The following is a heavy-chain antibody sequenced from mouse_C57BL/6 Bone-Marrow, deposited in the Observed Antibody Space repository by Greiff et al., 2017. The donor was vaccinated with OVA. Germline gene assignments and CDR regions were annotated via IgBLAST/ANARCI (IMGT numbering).Heavy chain of an antibody. CDR3: DIYYYGSSYPYWYFDV. CDR2: IYPRDGST. J-gene: IGHJ1*03. D-gene: IGHD1-1*01. Sequence: QVQLQQSGPELVKPGASVKLSCKASGYTFTSYDINWVKQRPGQGLEWIGWIYPRDGSTKYNEKFKGKATLTVDTSSSTAYMELHSLTSEDSAVYFCDIYYYGSSYPYWYFDVRGTGTTVTVSS. V-gene: IGHV1-85*01. CDR1: GYTFTSYD.